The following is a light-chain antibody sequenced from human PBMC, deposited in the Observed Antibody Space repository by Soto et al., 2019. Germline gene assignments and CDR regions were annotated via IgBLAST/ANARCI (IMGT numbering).Light chain of an antibody. Sequence: EIVMTQSPGTLSALPVHSATLPFMASQSVGSNIAWYQQRPGQAPRLLIYAASTRAAGVPIRFSGSGSGTEFTLTITSLQSDHFAVYYCQQYNKWSPITFGQGTRLEIK. CDR1: QSVGSN. CDR3: QQYNKWSPIT. V-gene: IGKV3-15*01. J-gene: IGKJ5*01. CDR2: AAS.